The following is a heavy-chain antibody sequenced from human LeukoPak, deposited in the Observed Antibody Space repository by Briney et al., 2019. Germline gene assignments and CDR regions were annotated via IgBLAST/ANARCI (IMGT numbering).Heavy chain of an antibody. J-gene: IGHJ4*02. V-gene: IGHV1-46*01. Sequence: ASVKVSCKASGYTFTSYYMHWVRQAPGQGLEWMGIINPSGGSTSSAQRFQGRVTMTRDTSTSTVYMELRSLRSEDTAVYYCAREGLYYYDSSGRPHYYFDYWGQGTLVTVSS. CDR1: GYTFTSYY. CDR2: INPSGGST. CDR3: AREGLYYYDSSGRPHYYFDY. D-gene: IGHD3-22*01.